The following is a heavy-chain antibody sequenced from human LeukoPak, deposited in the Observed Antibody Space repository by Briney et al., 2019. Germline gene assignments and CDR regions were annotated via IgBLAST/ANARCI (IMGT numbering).Heavy chain of an antibody. J-gene: IGHJ4*02. CDR3: ASGIAAAGTGDY. CDR2: IRYDGSNK. CDR1: GFTFSSYG. Sequence: GGSLRLSCAASGFTFSSYGMHWVRQAPAKGLEWVAFIRYDGSNKYYADSVKGRFTISRDNSKNTLYLQMNSLRAEDTAVYYCASGIAAAGTGDYWGQGTLVTVSS. D-gene: IGHD6-13*01. V-gene: IGHV3-30*02.